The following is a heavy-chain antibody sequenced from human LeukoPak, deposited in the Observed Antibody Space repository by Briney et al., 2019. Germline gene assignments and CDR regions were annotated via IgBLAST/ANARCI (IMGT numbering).Heavy chain of an antibody. J-gene: IGHJ6*03. Sequence: SETLSLTCTVSGGSISNYYWSWIRQPPGKGLEWIGYIHYSGSTNYNSSLKSRVTISVDTSKNQFSLKLSSVTAADTAVYYCARNNWNYGVYYYYYMDVWGKGTTVTVSS. D-gene: IGHD1-7*01. CDR1: GGSISNYY. CDR3: ARNNWNYGVYYYYYMDV. CDR2: IHYSGST. V-gene: IGHV4-59*12.